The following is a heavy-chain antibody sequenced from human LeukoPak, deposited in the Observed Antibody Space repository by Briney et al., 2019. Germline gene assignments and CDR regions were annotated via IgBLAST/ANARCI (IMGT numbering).Heavy chain of an antibody. V-gene: IGHV4-59*01. D-gene: IGHD3-22*01. CDR2: IYYSGST. Sequence: SETLSLTCTMSGGSIINYYWTWIRQPPGKGLEWIGHIYYSGSTNYNPSLKSRVTISVDTSKNQFSLKLSSVTAADTAVYYCARVGVGYFDSSDYYRPDAFDIWGQGTMVTVSS. CDR3: ARVGVGYFDSSDYYRPDAFDI. CDR1: GGSIINYY. J-gene: IGHJ3*02.